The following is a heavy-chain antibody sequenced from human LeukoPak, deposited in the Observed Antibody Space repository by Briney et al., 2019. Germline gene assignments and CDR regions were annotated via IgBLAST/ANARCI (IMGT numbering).Heavy chain of an antibody. CDR3: ARTHIVVVPARLSYFDY. V-gene: IGHV4-39*01. CDR2: IYFSGST. Sequence: SETLSLTCTVSGASISSRSYYWDWIRQPPGKGLDWIGSIYFSGSTYYNPSLNSRVTISVDTSKNQFSLKLSSVTAADTAVYYCARTHIVVVPARLSYFDYWGQGTLVTVSS. J-gene: IGHJ4*02. D-gene: IGHD2-2*01. CDR1: GASISSRSYY.